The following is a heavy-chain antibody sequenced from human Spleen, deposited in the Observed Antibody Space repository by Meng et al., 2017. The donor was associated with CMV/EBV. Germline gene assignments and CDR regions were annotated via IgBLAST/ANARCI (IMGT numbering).Heavy chain of an antibody. CDR2: ISSSSSYT. Sequence: VKLVGSGGGWVKPGGSLRLSCAASGFTFSDYYMSWIRQAPGKGLEWVSYISSSSSYTNYADSVKGRFTISRDNAKNSLYLQMNSLRAEDTAVYYCARDGAYSSIDYWGQGTLVTVSS. CDR1: GFTFSDYY. J-gene: IGHJ4*02. CDR3: ARDGAYSSIDY. V-gene: IGHV3-11*06. D-gene: IGHD6-13*01.